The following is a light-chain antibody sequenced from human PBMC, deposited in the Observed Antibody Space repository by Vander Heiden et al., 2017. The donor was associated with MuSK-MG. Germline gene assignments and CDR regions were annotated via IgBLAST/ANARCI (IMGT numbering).Light chain of an antibody. V-gene: IGKV3-11*01. CDR1: QSISSY. CDR2: DAS. Sequence: EIVLTQSPATLSLSPGERATLSCRASQSISSYLAWYQQKPGQAPRLLIYDASNRATGIPARFSGNGSATDFTLSISSLEPEDFAVYYCQQRSCWPLTFGGGTKVEIK. J-gene: IGKJ4*01. CDR3: QQRSCWPLT.